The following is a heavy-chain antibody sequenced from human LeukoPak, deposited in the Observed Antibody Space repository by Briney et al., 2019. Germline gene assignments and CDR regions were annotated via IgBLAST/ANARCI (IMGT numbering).Heavy chain of an antibody. D-gene: IGHD2/OR15-2a*01. J-gene: IGHJ3*02. Sequence: ASVKVSCKASGYTFTNFVIHWVRQAPGQSLEWMGWISAGNGNTKYSQEFQGRVTISRDTSATTAYMELSSLTSEDMAVYYCAISNIGTSRNSFDTWGQGTMVTVSS. V-gene: IGHV1-3*03. CDR3: AISNIGTSRNSFDT. CDR2: ISAGNGNT. CDR1: GYTFTNFV.